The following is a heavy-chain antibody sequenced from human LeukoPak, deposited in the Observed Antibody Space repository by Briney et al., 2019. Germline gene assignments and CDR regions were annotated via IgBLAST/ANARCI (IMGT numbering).Heavy chain of an antibody. CDR2: IYNSGST. Sequence: SETLFLTCSDTSGSISNNYWSWIRQPQGKGLERIGYIYNSGSTNYNPSLKSRVTISVDTSKNQFSLKLSSVTAADTAVYYCAGGYKYAYYNYYYMDVWGKGTTVTVSS. CDR3: AGGYKYAYYNYYYMDV. V-gene: IGHV4-59*01. CDR1: SGSISNNY. D-gene: IGHD5-24*01. J-gene: IGHJ6*03.